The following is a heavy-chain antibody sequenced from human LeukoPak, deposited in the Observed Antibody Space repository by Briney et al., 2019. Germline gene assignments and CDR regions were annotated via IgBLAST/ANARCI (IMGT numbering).Heavy chain of an antibody. J-gene: IGHJ4*02. Sequence: HPGGSLRLSSAASGFTFSRYWMHWVRQAPGKGLAWVSRISSDGSNTNYADSVKGRFTISRDNAKNTLYLQMDSLTAEDTAVYYCVSRNYGSSPFDYWGQGTLVTVSS. D-gene: IGHD4-17*01. V-gene: IGHV3-74*01. CDR3: VSRNYGSSPFDY. CDR1: GFTFSRYW. CDR2: ISSDGSNT.